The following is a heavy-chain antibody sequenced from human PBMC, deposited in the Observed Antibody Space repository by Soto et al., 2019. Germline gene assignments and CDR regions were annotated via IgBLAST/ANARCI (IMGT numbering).Heavy chain of an antibody. D-gene: IGHD4-17*01. V-gene: IGHV1-8*01. CDR2: LNPNTGNT. J-gene: IGHJ5*02. CDR3: ARGLTSEWFDP. Sequence: QVQLVQSGAEMKKPGASVKVSCKASGYTFTSYDINWVRQAPGHGLEWMGWLNPNTGNTGYAPKFQGRVTMTRNTSINTVYMELSSLRSEDTAVYYCARGLTSEWFDPWGQGTLVTVSS. CDR1: GYTFTSYD.